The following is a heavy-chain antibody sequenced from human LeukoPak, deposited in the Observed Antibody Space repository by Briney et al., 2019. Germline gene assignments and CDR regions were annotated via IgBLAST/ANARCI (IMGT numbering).Heavy chain of an antibody. CDR1: GGSISSYY. D-gene: IGHD3-22*01. Sequence: PSETLSLTCTVSGGSISSYYWSWVRQPPGKGLEWIGYIYSSGSTNYNPSLKSRVTISVDTSKNQFSLQLSSVTAADTAVYYCARHPVISLGYYYYYGMDVWGQGTTVTVSS. CDR3: ARHPVISLGYYYYYGMDV. CDR2: IYSSGST. J-gene: IGHJ6*02. V-gene: IGHV4-59*08.